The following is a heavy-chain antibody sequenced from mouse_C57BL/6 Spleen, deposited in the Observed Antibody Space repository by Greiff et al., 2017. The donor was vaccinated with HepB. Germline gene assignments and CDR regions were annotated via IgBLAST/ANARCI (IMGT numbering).Heavy chain of an antibody. Sequence: EVKLMESEGGLVQPGSSMKLSCTASGFTFSDYYMAWVRQVPEKGLEWVANINYDGSSTYYLDSLKSRFIISRDNAKNILYLQMSSLKSEDTATYYCARDYDGGFAYWGQGTLVTASA. CDR3: ARDYDGGFAY. J-gene: IGHJ3*01. CDR1: GFTFSDYY. V-gene: IGHV5-16*01. D-gene: IGHD2-12*01. CDR2: INYDGSST.